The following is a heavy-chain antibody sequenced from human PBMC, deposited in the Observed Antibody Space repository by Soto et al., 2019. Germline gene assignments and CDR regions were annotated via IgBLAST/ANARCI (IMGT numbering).Heavy chain of an antibody. CDR2: INGVNGNT. D-gene: IGHD1-1*01. Sequence: ASVKVSCKASGYTFSTSGMHWVGQAPGQGLEWVGWINGVNGNTMYSQKFQDRITITRDSSASTAYMELSGLTSEDTGVFYCARAPRLTQLSAWGQGTLVTVSS. V-gene: IGHV1-3*01. J-gene: IGHJ5*02. CDR3: ARAPRLTQLSA. CDR1: GYTFSTSG.